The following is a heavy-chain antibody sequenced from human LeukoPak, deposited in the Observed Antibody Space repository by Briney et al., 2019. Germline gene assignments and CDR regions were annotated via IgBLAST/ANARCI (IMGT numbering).Heavy chain of an antibody. CDR2: INPNSGGT. CDR1: GYTFTGYY. D-gene: IGHD3-22*01. Sequence: GASVKVSCKASGYTFTGYYMHCVRQAPGQGLEWMGRINPNSGGTNYAQKFQGRVTMTRDTSISTAYMELSRLRSDDTAVYYCARQLDSSGYYWAFDYWGQGTLVTVSS. CDR3: ARQLDSSGYYWAFDY. V-gene: IGHV1-2*06. J-gene: IGHJ4*02.